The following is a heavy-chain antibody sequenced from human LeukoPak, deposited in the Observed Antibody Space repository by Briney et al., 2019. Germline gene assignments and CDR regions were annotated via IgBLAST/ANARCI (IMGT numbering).Heavy chain of an antibody. CDR1: GFTFSSYA. D-gene: IGHD3-3*01. CDR2: ISGSGGST. V-gene: IGHV3-23*01. CDR3: AKDWYDFWSGYSPSHYYYYMDV. J-gene: IGHJ6*03. Sequence: GGSLRLSCAASGFTFSSYAMSWVRQAPGKGLEWVSAISGSGGSTYYADSVKGRFTISRDNSKNTLYLQMNSLRAEDTAVYYCAKDWYDFWSGYSPSHYYYYMDVWGKGTTVTVSS.